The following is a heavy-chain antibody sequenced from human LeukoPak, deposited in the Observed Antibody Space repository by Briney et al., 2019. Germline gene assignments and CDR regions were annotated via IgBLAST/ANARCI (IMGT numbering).Heavy chain of an antibody. CDR3: AREGTIFGVVINYFDY. Sequence: ASVKVSCKASGYTFTSYGINWVRQAPGQGLEWMGWISAYNGNTNYAQKLQGRVTMTTDTSTSTAYMELRSLRSDDTAVYYCAREGTIFGVVINYFDYWGQGTLVTVSS. D-gene: IGHD3-3*01. J-gene: IGHJ4*02. CDR2: ISAYNGNT. CDR1: GYTFTSYG. V-gene: IGHV1-18*01.